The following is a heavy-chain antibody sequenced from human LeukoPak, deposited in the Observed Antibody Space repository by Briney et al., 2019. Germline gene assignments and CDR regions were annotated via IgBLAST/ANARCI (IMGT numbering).Heavy chain of an antibody. CDR1: GGSISSYY. J-gene: IGHJ4*02. D-gene: IGHD6-19*01. CDR3: ASGIDARSDSSD. V-gene: IGHV4-59*04. CDR2: INYSGST. Sequence: SETLSLTCTVSGGSISSYYWSWVRQSPGKGLEWIGSINYSGSTYYNPSLKSRVTMSVDMYNNQFSLKLTSVTAADTAVYYCASGIDARSDSSDWGQGTLVTVSS.